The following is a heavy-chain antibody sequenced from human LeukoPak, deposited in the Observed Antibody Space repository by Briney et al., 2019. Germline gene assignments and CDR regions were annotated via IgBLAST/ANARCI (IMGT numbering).Heavy chain of an antibody. V-gene: IGHV3-7*01. CDR1: GFTLGNYW. Sequence: GGFLRFSGAASGFTLGNYWLTWFPQSPGQGMDWLARIKKDGSEKHYVDSVKGRFTISRDHVKNVLYLEMNRLRAEETAVYYCARDRQIAYWGQKTLVTVSS. CDR2: IKKDGSEK. J-gene: IGHJ4*02. CDR3: ARDRQIAY.